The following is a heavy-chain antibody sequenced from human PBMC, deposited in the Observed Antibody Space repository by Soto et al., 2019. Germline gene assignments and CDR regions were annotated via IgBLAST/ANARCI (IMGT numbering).Heavy chain of an antibody. CDR2: IYNSGST. CDR3: ASGSSASAYIDY. Sequence: SETLSLTCPVSGGYVSSGGYYWSWLRQPPGRGLEWIGYIYNSGSTDYNTSLKSRVTISVDTSKNQFSLKLTSVTAADTAVYYCASGSSASAYIDYWGQGTQVTVSS. V-gene: IGHV4-61*08. D-gene: IGHD6-13*01. CDR1: GGYVSSGGYY. J-gene: IGHJ4*02.